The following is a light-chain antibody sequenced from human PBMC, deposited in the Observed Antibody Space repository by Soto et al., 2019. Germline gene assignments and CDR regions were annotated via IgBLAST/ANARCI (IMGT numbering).Light chain of an antibody. Sequence: QSVLTQPPSASGTPGQTIAISCSGGSSNIGSHTVNWYQQLPGTAPRLLIYSNTQRPSGVPDRFSGSKSGTSASLAITGLQSDSEGDYYCAKGDDSLDGVVFGGGTQLTVL. CDR2: SNT. CDR3: AKGDDSLDGVV. CDR1: SSNIGSHT. J-gene: IGLJ2*01. V-gene: IGLV1-44*01.